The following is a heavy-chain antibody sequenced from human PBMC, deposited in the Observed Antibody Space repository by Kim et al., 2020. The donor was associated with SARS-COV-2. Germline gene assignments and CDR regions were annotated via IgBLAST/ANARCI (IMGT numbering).Heavy chain of an antibody. J-gene: IGHJ4*02. D-gene: IGHD2-21*02. Sequence: YDPSLKGRVTISVDTSKNQFSLKLSSVTAADTAVYYCARGRVGGNSPLNYWGQGTLVTVSS. V-gene: IGHV4-59*09. CDR3: ARGRVGGNSPLNY.